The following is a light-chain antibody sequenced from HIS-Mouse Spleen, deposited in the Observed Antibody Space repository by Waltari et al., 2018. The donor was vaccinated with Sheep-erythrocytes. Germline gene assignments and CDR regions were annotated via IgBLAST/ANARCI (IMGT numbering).Light chain of an antibody. CDR2: DVS. CDR1: SSDFGGSYS. J-gene: IGLJ2*01. V-gene: IGLV2-11*01. CDR3: CSYAGSYTFVV. Sequence: QSALTPPRSVSGSPVQSVTIPFTRTSSDFGGSYSVSRYQPHPGKAPKLMIYDVSKGPSGVPDRFSGSKSGNTASLTISGLQAEDEADYYCCSYAGSYTFVVFGGGTKLTVL.